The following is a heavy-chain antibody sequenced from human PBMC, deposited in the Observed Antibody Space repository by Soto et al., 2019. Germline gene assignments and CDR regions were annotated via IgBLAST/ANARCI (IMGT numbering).Heavy chain of an antibody. CDR2: IYYSGST. J-gene: IGHJ4*02. V-gene: IGHV4-61*01. CDR3: ARISGYSYGLPPYFDY. CDR1: GGSVSSGSYY. Sequence: QVQLQESGPGLVKPSETLSLTCTVSGGSVSSGSYYWSWIRQPPGKGLEWIGYIYYSGSTNYNPSLKSRVTISVDTSKNQFSLKLSSVTAADTVVYYCARISGYSYGLPPYFDYWGQGTLVTVSS. D-gene: IGHD5-18*01.